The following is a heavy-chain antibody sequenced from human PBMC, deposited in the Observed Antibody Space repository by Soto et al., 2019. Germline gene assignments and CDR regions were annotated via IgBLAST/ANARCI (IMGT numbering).Heavy chain of an antibody. D-gene: IGHD6-6*01. CDR2: INPNSGGT. V-gene: IGHV1-2*02. CDR1: GYTFTGYY. J-gene: IGHJ6*02. Sequence: VASVKVSCKASGYTFTGYYMHWVRQAPGQGLEWMGWINPNSGGTNYAQKFQGRVTMTRDTSISTAYMELSRLRSDDTAVYYCAREYSSSSRDYYYGMDVWGQGTTVTVSS. CDR3: AREYSSSSRDYYYGMDV.